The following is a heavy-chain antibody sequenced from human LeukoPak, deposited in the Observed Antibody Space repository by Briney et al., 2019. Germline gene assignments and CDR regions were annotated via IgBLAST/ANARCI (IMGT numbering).Heavy chain of an antibody. J-gene: IGHJ6*02. CDR2: IYYSGST. CDR1: GGSISSYY. D-gene: IGHD3-3*01. Sequence: SETLSLTCTVSGGSISSYYWSWIRQPLGKGLEWIGYIYYSGSTNYNPSLKSRVTISVDTSKNQFSLKLSSVTAADTAVYYCARASDFWSGYYRAYYYYGMDVWGQGTTVTVSS. V-gene: IGHV4-59*01. CDR3: ARASDFWSGYYRAYYYYGMDV.